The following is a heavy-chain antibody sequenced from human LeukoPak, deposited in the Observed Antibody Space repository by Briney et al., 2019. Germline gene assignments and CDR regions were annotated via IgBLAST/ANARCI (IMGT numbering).Heavy chain of an antibody. CDR3: AKDRSMTGNNDAFDI. J-gene: IGHJ3*02. CDR1: GFTFSSYG. D-gene: IGHD1-20*01. V-gene: IGHV3-30*18. Sequence: PGGSLRLSCAASGFTFSSYGMHWVRQAPGKGLEWVTVISYEGRNIFYADSVTGRFIISRDNSKNTLYLQMNSLRDEDTAVYYCAKDRSMTGNNDAFDIWGQGTMVTVS. CDR2: ISYEGRNI.